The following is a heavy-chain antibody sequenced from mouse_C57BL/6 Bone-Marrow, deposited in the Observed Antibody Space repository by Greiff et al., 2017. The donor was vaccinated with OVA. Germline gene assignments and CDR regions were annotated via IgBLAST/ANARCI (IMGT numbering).Heavy chain of an antibody. CDR1: GFTFSSYG. V-gene: IGHV5-6*01. Sequence: EVQGVESGGDLVKPGGSLKLSCAASGFTFSSYGMSWVRQTPDKRLEWVATISSGGSYTYYPDSVKGRFTISRDNAKNTLYLQMSSLKSEDTAMYYCARRVGYYGPYYFDYWGQGTTLTVSS. CDR3: ARRVGYYGPYYFDY. J-gene: IGHJ2*01. CDR2: ISSGGSYT. D-gene: IGHD1-1*01.